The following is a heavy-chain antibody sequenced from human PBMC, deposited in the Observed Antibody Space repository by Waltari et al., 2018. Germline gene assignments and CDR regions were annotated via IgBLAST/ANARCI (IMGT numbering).Heavy chain of an antibody. CDR3: ARVRIVAIPAAMVSAYYYYALDV. J-gene: IGHJ6*02. V-gene: IGHV1-2*02. CDR2: INSKRGDT. Sequence: QVQLVQSGAEVKKPGASVKVSCKTSGYTFTDYYMHWVRQAPGQGPEWMGWINSKRGDTRYAHKFEGRVTMTRDTSISTVYMELSRLRSDDTAVYYCARVRIVAIPAAMVSAYYYYALDVWGQGTTVTV. D-gene: IGHD2-2*01. CDR1: GYTFTDYY.